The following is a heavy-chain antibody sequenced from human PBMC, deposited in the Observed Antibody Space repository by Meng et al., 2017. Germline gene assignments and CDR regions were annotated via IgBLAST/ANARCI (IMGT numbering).Heavy chain of an antibody. V-gene: IGHV3-11*04. CDR2: ISSSGSTI. CDR1: GFTFSDYY. Sequence: QGTLVEFGGGLVQPGGSLRLSCAASGFTFSDYYMSWIRQAPGKGLEWVSYISSSGSTIYYADSVEGRFTISRDNAKNSLYLQMNSLRAEDTAVYYCARSGFGELVNWFDPWGQGTLVTVSS. D-gene: IGHD3-10*01. J-gene: IGHJ5*02. CDR3: ARSGFGELVNWFDP.